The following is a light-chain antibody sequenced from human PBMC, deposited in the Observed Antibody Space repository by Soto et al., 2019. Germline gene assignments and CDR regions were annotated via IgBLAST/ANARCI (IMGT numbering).Light chain of an antibody. CDR2: DVN. CDR1: STDVGVYNY. V-gene: IGLV2-11*01. J-gene: IGLJ2*01. Sequence: QSVLTQPRSVSGSPGQSVTISCTGTSTDVGVYNYGSWYQRHPGKAPKLLVYDVNKRPSGVPDRFFASKSGNTASLIISGLQAEDEADYFCCSYAGYDVIFGGGTKLTVL. CDR3: CSYAGYDVI.